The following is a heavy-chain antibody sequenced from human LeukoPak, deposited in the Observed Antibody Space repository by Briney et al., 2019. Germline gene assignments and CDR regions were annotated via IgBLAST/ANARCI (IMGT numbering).Heavy chain of an antibody. CDR3: ASFLCSGGSCSMAPFDY. CDR2: ISNSSSYI. D-gene: IGHD2-15*01. V-gene: IGHV3-21*01. J-gene: IGHJ4*02. CDR1: GVTFSSYS. Sequence: GGSLRLSCAASGVTFSSYSMNWVRQAPGKGLEWVSSISNSSSYIYYADSVKGRFTISRDNAKNSLYLQMNSLRAEDTAVYYCASFLCSGGSCSMAPFDYWGQGTLVTVSS.